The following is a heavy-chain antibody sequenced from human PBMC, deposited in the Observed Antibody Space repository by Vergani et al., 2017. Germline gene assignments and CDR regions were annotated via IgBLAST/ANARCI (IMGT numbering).Heavy chain of an antibody. CDR1: GGSISSGGYY. CDR2: IYYSGST. D-gene: IGHD1-1*01. J-gene: IGHJ6*02. Sequence: QVQLQESGPGLVKPSQTLSLTCTVSGGSISSGGYYWSWIRQPPGKGLEWIGYIYYSGSTNYNPSLKSRVTISVDTSKNQFSLKLSSVTAADTAVYYCARTGYQFGTTGPYYYYGMDVWGQGTTVTVSS. CDR3: ARTGYQFGTTGPYYYYGMDV. V-gene: IGHV4-61*08.